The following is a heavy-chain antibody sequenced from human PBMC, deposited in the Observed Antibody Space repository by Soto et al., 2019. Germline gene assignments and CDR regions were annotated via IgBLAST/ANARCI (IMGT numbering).Heavy chain of an antibody. Sequence: QVQLQESGPGLVKPSQTLSLTCTVSGGSVRSDRYYWSWIRQRPGKGLEWIGYIYFSGDAYYNPSLKSRVAISVDTSKNQFSQKLNSVTAADTAVYYCASGVIVPTTLVHWGQGALVTVSP. CDR1: GGSVRSDRYY. V-gene: IGHV4-31*03. D-gene: IGHD5-12*01. CDR2: IYFSGDA. CDR3: ASGVIVPTTLVH. J-gene: IGHJ4*01.